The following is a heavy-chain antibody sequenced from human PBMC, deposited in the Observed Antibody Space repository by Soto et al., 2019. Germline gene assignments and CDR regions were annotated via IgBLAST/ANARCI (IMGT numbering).Heavy chain of an antibody. J-gene: IGHJ6*02. CDR3: ARHLGQQLAGMDV. Sequence: QLQLQESGPGLVKPSETLSLTCTVSGGSISSSSYYWGWIRQPPGKGLEWIGSIYYSGSTYYNPSLKSRVTISVDTSKNQFSLKLSSVTAADTAVYYCARHLGQQLAGMDVWGQGTTVTVSS. V-gene: IGHV4-39*01. CDR1: GGSISSSSYY. CDR2: IYYSGST. D-gene: IGHD6-13*01.